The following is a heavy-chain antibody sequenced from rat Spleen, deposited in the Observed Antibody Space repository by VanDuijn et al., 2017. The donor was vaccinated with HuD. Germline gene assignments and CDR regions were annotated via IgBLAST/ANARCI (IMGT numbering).Heavy chain of an antibody. CDR3: ARSLSYAHYFWYFDF. CDR2: ISYDGTAT. CDR1: GLSFSNYD. J-gene: IGHJ1*01. V-gene: IGHV5-25*01. D-gene: IGHD1-12*01. Sequence: EVQLVESGGGLVQPGRSMKLSCAASGLSFSNYDMAWVRQAPTKGLEWVASISYDGTATYYRDSVKGRFSLSRDNAKSTLYLQMGSLRSEDTATYYCARSLSYAHYFWYFDFWGPGTMVTVSS.